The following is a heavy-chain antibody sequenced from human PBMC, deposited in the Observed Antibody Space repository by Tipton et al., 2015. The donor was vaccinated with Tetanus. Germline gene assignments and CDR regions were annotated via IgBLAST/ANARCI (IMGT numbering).Heavy chain of an antibody. J-gene: IGHJ3*01. D-gene: IGHD3-16*01. V-gene: IGHV5-51*01. CDR1: GYMFSSHW. CDR2: IYPGDSYS. Sequence: QLVQSGAEVNQPGESLKISCKGSGYMFSSHWIGWVRQVPGKGLEWLGTIYPGDSYSTYSPSFEGQVTISVDRSIDTAYLQWSSLKASDTAIYYCARPLTSVAFGGFAFDVWGQGTLVTVSS. CDR3: ARPLTSVAFGGFAFDV.